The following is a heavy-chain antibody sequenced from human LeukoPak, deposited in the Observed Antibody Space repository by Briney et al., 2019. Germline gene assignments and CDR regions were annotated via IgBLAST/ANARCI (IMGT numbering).Heavy chain of an antibody. Sequence: GGSLRLSCAASGFTFSSYAMHWVRQAPGKGLEWVAVISYDGSNKYYADSVKGRFTISRDNSKNTLYLQMNSLRAEDTAVYYCARMDCSGGSCQPYYYYGMDVWGQGTTVTVSS. CDR3: ARMDCSGGSCQPYYYYGMDV. V-gene: IGHV3-30-3*01. J-gene: IGHJ6*02. D-gene: IGHD2-15*01. CDR2: ISYDGSNK. CDR1: GFTFSSYA.